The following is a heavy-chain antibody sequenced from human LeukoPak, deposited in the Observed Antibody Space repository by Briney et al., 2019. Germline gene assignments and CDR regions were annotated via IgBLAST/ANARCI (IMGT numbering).Heavy chain of an antibody. D-gene: IGHD2-2*01. CDR1: GGTFISYA. CDR3: ARGGHRYQLPYWYFDL. V-gene: IGHV1-69*06. CDR2: IIPIFGTA. Sequence: SVKVSCKASGGTFISYAISWVRQAPGQGREWRGGIIPIFGTANYAQKFQGRVTITADKSTSTAYMELSSLRSEDTAVYYCARGGHRYQLPYWYFDLWGRGTLVTVSS. J-gene: IGHJ2*01.